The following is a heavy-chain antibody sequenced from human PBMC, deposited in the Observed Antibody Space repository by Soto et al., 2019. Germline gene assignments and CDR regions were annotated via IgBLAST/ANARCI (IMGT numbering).Heavy chain of an antibody. Sequence: SETLSLTCAVYGGSFSGYYWTWIRQPPGKGLEWVGEIGHSGSATYSPSLKSRVTISVDTSNNQFSLRLSSVTAADTAVYYCARGGYSYGYYYYGMDVWGQGTTVTVSS. D-gene: IGHD5-18*01. V-gene: IGHV4-34*01. CDR3: ARGGYSYGYYYYGMDV. CDR2: IGHSGSA. CDR1: GGSFSGYY. J-gene: IGHJ6*02.